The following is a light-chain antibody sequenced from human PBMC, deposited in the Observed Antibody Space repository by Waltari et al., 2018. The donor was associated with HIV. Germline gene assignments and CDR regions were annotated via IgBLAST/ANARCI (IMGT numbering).Light chain of an antibody. Sequence: QSALTQPASVSGSPGQSITISCTGTSSDVGRYNLVSWYQQHPGKAPKLMIYEVSKRPSGVSNRFSGSKSGNTASLTISGLQAEDEADYYCCSYADSSTFYVFGTGTKVTVL. V-gene: IGLV2-23*02. CDR2: EVS. J-gene: IGLJ1*01. CDR3: CSYADSSTFYV. CDR1: SSDVGRYNL.